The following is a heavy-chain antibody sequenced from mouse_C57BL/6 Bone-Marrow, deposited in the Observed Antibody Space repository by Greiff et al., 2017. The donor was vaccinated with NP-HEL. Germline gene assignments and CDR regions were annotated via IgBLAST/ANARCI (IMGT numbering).Heavy chain of an antibody. CDR1: GFSLTSYG. CDR2: IWSGGST. CDR3: ASYYYGSSYYYYAMDY. Sequence: VMLVESGPGLVQPSQSLSITCTVSGFSLTSYGVHWVRQSPGKGLEWLGVIWSGGSTDYNAAFISRLSISKDNSKSQVFFKMNSLQADDTAIYYCASYYYGSSYYYYAMDYWGQGTSVTVSS. D-gene: IGHD1-1*01. V-gene: IGHV2-2*01. J-gene: IGHJ4*01.